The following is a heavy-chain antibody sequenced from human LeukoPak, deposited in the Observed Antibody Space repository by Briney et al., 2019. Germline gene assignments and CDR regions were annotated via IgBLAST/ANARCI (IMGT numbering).Heavy chain of an antibody. CDR2: IYYSGST. D-gene: IGHD2-21*01. V-gene: IGHV4-59*01. J-gene: IGHJ6*03. Sequence: PSETLSLTCTVSGGSISSYYWSWIRQPPGKGLEWIGYIYYSGSTNYNPSLKSRVTISVDTSKDQFSLKLSSVTAADTAVYYCARLDNSLGDFYYYYMDVWGKGTTVTVSS. CDR3: ARLDNSLGDFYYYYMDV. CDR1: GGSISSYY.